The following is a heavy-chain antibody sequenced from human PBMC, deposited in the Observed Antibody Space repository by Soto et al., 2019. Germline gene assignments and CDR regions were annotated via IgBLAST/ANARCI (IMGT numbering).Heavy chain of an antibody. D-gene: IGHD3-3*01. V-gene: IGHV3-23*01. CDR2: ISGSGGST. CDR3: AKQNMIFGVDIDFYYYGMDV. Sequence: LRLSCAASGFTFSSYAMSWVRQAPGKGLEWVSSISGSGGSTYYADSVKGRFTISRDNSKNTLYLQMNSLGAEDTAVYYCAKQNMIFGVDIDFYYYGMDVWGQGTTVTVSS. CDR1: GFTFSSYA. J-gene: IGHJ6*02.